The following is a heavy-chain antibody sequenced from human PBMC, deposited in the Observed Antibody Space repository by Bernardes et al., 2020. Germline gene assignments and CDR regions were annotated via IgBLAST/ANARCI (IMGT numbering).Heavy chain of an antibody. Sequence: GGSLGLSCAASGFTFSSYWMSWVRQAPGKGLEWVANIKQDGSEKYYVDSVKGRFTISRDNAKNSLYLQMNSLRAEDTAVYYCARVSGADATYYYYFMDVWGKGTTVTVSS. CDR1: GFTFSSYW. CDR2: IKQDGSEK. J-gene: IGHJ6*03. V-gene: IGHV3-7*04. CDR3: ARVSGADATYYYYFMDV.